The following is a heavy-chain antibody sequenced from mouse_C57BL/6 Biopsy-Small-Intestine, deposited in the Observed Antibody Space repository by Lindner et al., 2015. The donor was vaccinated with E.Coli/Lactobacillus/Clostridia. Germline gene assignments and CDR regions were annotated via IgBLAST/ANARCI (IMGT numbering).Heavy chain of an antibody. CDR3: ARLSPGNYFDY. Sequence: VQLQESGGGLVKPGGSLKLSCAASGFTFSDYGMHWVRQAPEKGLEWVAYISSGSSTIYYAGTVRGRFTISRDNAKNTLYLQMSSLKSEDTAMYYCARLSPGNYFDYWGQGTTLTVSS. CDR2: ISSGSSTI. J-gene: IGHJ2*01. CDR1: GFTFSDYG. V-gene: IGHV5-17*03.